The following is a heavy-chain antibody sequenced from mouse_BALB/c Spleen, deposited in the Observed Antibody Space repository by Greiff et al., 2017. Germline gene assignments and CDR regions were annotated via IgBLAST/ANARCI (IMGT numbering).Heavy chain of an antibody. CDR1: GYTFTDYN. CDR2: IYPYNGGT. Sequence: VQLQQSGPELVKPGASVKISCKASGYTFTDYNMHWVKQSHGKSLEWIGYIYPYNGGTGYNQKFKSKATLTVDNSSSTAYMELRSLTSEDSAVYYCARGGAYYGNLYYYAMDYWGQGTSVTVSS. J-gene: IGHJ4*01. CDR3: ARGGAYYGNLYYYAMDY. D-gene: IGHD2-10*01. V-gene: IGHV1S29*02.